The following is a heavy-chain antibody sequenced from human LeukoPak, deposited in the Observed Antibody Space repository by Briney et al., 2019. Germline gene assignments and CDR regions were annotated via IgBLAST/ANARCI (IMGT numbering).Heavy chain of an antibody. CDR2: IKEDGGVK. CDR3: ARGSGWLDP. V-gene: IGHV3-7*05. CDR1: GXTFSNYW. Sequence: TGGSLRLSCAASGXTFSNYWMSWVRQAPEKGREWVANIKEDGGVKYYVDSVKGRFTISRDNARNSLYLHMNSLRVEDRAVYYCARGSGWLDPWGQGTLVTVFS. J-gene: IGHJ5*02. D-gene: IGHD1-26*01.